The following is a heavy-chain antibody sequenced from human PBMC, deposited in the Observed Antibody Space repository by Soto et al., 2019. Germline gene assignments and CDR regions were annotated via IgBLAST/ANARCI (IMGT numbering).Heavy chain of an antibody. CDR1: GDSVSSNSAA. D-gene: IGHD6-13*01. J-gene: IGHJ5*02. Sequence: SQTLSLTGASSGDSVSSNSAAWNWIRQSPSRGLEWLGRTYYRSKWYNDYAVSVKSRITINPDTSKNQFSLQLNSVTPEDTAVYFCARTEAAAGKNWFDPWGQGTLVTVSS. CDR3: ARTEAAAGKNWFDP. V-gene: IGHV6-1*01. CDR2: TYYRSKWYN.